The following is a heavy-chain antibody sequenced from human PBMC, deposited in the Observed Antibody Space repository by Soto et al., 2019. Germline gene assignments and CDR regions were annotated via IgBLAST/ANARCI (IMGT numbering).Heavy chain of an antibody. J-gene: IGHJ4*02. D-gene: IGHD3-22*01. Sequence: PGGSLSLSCAASGFPFSTYSMHWVRQAPGKGLEYVSAISSNGGYTYYANSVKGRFTISRDNSKNTLYLQMDSLRAEDMAVYYCASQSHYSSGYSFDYWGQGTLVTVSS. CDR3: ASQSHYSSGYSFDY. V-gene: IGHV3-64*01. CDR2: ISSNGGYT. CDR1: GFPFSTYS.